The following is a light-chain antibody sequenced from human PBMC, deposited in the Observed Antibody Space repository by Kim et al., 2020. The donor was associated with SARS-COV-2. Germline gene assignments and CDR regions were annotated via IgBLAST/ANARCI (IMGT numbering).Light chain of an antibody. CDR3: QQSYNCPRT. CDR2: RTS. J-gene: IGKJ1*01. Sequence: DIQMTQSPSSLSASVGDRVTITCRASQSVSGWLNWYQQKPGKAPHLLIYRTSTLQTGVPPRFSGSASGTDFTLTINTLQPEDFATYYCQQSYNCPRTFGQGTKVDIK. V-gene: IGKV1-39*01. CDR1: QSVSGW.